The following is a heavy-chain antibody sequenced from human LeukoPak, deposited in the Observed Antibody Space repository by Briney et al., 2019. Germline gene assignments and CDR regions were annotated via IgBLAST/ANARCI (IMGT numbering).Heavy chain of an antibody. V-gene: IGHV1-18*01. CDR3: ARAPARGDYYYYYMDV. CDR1: GYTFTSYG. CDR2: ISAYNGNT. Sequence: ASVKVSCKASGYTFTSYGISWVRQAPGQGLEWMGWISAYNGNTNYAQKLQGRVTMTTDTSTSTAYMELSSLRSEDTAVYYCARAPARGDYYYYYMDVWGKGTTVTVSS. J-gene: IGHJ6*03. D-gene: IGHD6-6*01.